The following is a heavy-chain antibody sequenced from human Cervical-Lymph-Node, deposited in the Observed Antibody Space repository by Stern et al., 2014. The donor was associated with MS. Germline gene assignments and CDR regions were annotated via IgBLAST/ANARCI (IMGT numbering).Heavy chain of an antibody. CDR2: IYYSGST. D-gene: IGHD3-22*01. CDR3: ARREGYFGIYGMDV. J-gene: IGHJ6*02. V-gene: IGHV4-39*01. Sequence: QLQLQESGPGLVKPSETLSLTCTVSGGSISSSTYYWGWIRQPPGKGLEWIGSIYYSGSTNYNPSLKSRVTIIADTSKNQFSLKLSSVTAADTAVYYCARREGYFGIYGMDVWGQGTTVTVSS. CDR1: GGSISSSTYY.